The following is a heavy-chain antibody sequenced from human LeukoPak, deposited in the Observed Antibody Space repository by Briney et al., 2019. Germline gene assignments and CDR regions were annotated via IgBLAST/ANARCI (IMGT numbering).Heavy chain of an antibody. D-gene: IGHD5-24*01. J-gene: IGHJ4*02. V-gene: IGHV3-23*01. CDR3: AKVIEEMATISPFDY. CDR1: GFTFSNYA. CDR2: ISGSGSST. Sequence: GGSLRLSCAASGFTFSNYAMSWVRQAPGKGLEWVSTISGSGSSTYYADSVKGRFTISRDNAKNSLYLQMNSLRAEDTAVYYCAKVIEEMATISPFDYWGQGTLVTVSS.